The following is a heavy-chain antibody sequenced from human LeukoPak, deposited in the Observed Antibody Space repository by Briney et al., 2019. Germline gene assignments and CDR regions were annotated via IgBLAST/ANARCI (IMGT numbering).Heavy chain of an antibody. CDR1: SGSISSGGYY. CDR3: ARDKEVRGVSYYYYYGMDV. D-gene: IGHD3-10*01. V-gene: IGHV4-31*03. CDR2: VFFSGSI. J-gene: IGHJ6*02. Sequence: SPCQSLTCTVSSGSISSGGYYSSWLRQHPWKGLDWFGYVFFSGSIYYNPYLKSRVTISVDTSKKQFSLKLSSVTAADTAVYYCARDKEVRGVSYYYYYGMDVWGQGTTVTVSS.